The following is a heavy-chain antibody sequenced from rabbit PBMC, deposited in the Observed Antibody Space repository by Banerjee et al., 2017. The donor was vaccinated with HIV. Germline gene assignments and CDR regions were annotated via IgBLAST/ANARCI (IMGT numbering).Heavy chain of an antibody. Sequence: EESGGGLVQPEGSLTLTCTASGLDFSSSYWICWVRQAPGKGLEWIACIDSGSSGTTWYASWVNGRFTISRTSSTTVTLQMTSLTAADTATYFCARDLAGVTGWNFGLWGPGTLVTVS. CDR2: IDSGSSGTT. CDR3: ARDLAGVTGWNFGL. V-gene: IGHV1S45*01. J-gene: IGHJ4*01. D-gene: IGHD4-1*01. CDR1: GLDFSSSYW.